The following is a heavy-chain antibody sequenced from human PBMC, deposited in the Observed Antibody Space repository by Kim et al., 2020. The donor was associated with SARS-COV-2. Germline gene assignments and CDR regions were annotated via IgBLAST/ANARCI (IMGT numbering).Heavy chain of an antibody. J-gene: IGHJ6*02. CDR2: ISYDGSNK. D-gene: IGHD5-12*01. CDR1: GFTFSSYA. Sequence: GGSLRLSCAASGFTFSSYAMHWVRQAPGKGLEWVAVISYDGSNKYYADSVKGRFTISRDNSKNTLYLQMNSLRAEDTAVYYCARARALSGYDFWLGMDVWGQGTTVTVSS. CDR3: ARARALSGYDFWLGMDV. V-gene: IGHV3-30-3*01.